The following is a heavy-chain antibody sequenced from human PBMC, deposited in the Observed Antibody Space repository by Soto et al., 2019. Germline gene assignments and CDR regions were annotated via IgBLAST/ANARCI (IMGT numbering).Heavy chain of an antibody. CDR2: ISSSSTI. J-gene: IGHJ4*02. CDR3: ARDYSGSYYRFDS. Sequence: GSLRLSCVSSGFTFNTYSMNWVRQAPGKGLEWVSYISSSSTIYYADSVKGRFTISRDNADSSLYLQMNSLRAEDTAVYYCARDYSGSYYRFDSWGQGTLVTVSS. D-gene: IGHD1-26*01. V-gene: IGHV3-48*01. CDR1: GFTFNTYS.